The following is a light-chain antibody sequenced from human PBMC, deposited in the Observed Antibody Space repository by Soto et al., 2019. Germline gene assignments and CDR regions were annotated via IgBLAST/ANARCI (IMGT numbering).Light chain of an antibody. J-gene: IGKJ4*01. CDR2: GAS. CDR3: QQLYSYPLT. Sequence: EVVMTQSPATLSVSPGERVTLSCRASQSVRSNLAWYQQKPGQAPRLLIYGASTRATGIPARFSGSGSGTEFTLTITSLQPEDFAAYYCQQLYSYPLTFGGGTKVDNK. CDR1: QSVRSN. V-gene: IGKV3-15*01.